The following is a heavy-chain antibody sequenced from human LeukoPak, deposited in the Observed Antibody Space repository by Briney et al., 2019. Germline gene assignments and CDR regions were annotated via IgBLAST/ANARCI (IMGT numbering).Heavy chain of an antibody. J-gene: IGHJ3*02. CDR3: ARAAAPLAFDI. Sequence: GGSSRLSCAASGFTFSDYYMSWIRQAPGKGLEWVSYISSSGSTIYYADSVKGRFTISRDNAKNSLYLQMNSLRAEDTAVYYCARAAAPLAFDIWGQGTMVTVSS. D-gene: IGHD6-25*01. V-gene: IGHV3-11*01. CDR1: GFTFSDYY. CDR2: ISSSGSTI.